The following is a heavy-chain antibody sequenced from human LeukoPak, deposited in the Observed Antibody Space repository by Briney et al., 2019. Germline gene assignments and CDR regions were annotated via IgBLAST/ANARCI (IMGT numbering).Heavy chain of an antibody. D-gene: IGHD1-26*01. V-gene: IGHV3-21*01. J-gene: IGHJ4*02. CDR1: GFTFNSYT. CDR3: ARDYPYSGSNYYFDY. CDR2: ISCGSSYI. Sequence: GGSVRLSCAASGFTFNSYTMNWVRQAPGKGLEWVSSISCGSSYIYYADSVKGRSTISRDNAKNSLYLQMNSLRAEDAAVYYCARDYPYSGSNYYFDYWGQGTLVTVSS.